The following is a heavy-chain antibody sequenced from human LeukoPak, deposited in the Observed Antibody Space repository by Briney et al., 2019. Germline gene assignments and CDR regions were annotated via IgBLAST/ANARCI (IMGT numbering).Heavy chain of an antibody. CDR2: ISSSSSYI. V-gene: IGHV3-21*01. CDR1: GFTFSSYS. D-gene: IGHD4-11*01. J-gene: IGHJ4*02. CDR3: ARRHDYSNYPDY. Sequence: GGSLRLSCAASGFTFSSYSMNWVRQAPGKGLEWVSSISSSSSYIYYADSVKGRFTISRDNAKNSLYLQMNSLRAGDTAVYYCARRHDYSNYPDYWGQGTLVTVS.